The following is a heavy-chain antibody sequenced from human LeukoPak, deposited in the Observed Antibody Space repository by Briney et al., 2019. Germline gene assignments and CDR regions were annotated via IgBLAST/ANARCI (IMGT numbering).Heavy chain of an antibody. Sequence: GGSLRLSCAASGFTFSDYYMNWIRQAPGKGLEWVSYIHSSSAYTNYADSVKGRFTISRDNAKNSLYLQMNSLRAEDTAVYHCVRVFGGDGYKDDVFDIWGQGTMVTVSS. CDR1: GFTFSDYY. CDR3: VRVFGGDGYKDDVFDI. D-gene: IGHD5-24*01. CDR2: IHSSSAYT. V-gene: IGHV3-11*06. J-gene: IGHJ3*02.